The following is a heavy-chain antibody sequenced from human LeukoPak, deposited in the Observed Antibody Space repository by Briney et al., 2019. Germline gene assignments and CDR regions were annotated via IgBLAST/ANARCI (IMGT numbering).Heavy chain of an antibody. V-gene: IGHV4-59*01. Sequence: PSETLSLTCTVSGGSISSYYWSWIRQPPGRGLGWIGYIYYSGSTNYNPSLKSRVTISVDTSKNQFSLKLSSVTAADTAVYYCARELLWFGDPAGAFDIWGQGTMVTVSS. J-gene: IGHJ3*02. D-gene: IGHD3-10*01. CDR2: IYYSGST. CDR3: ARELLWFGDPAGAFDI. CDR1: GGSISSYY.